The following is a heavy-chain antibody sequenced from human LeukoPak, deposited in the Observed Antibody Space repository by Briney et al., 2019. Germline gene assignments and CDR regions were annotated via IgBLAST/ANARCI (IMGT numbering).Heavy chain of an antibody. CDR2: IYDSGST. CDR3: ARDNYDSSGYYEHALDL. V-gene: IGHV4-30-4*01. Sequence: PSETLSLTCTVSGGSISSSDYYWSWIRQPPGKGLEWIGYIYDSGSTYYNPSLKSRVTISVDTSKNQFSLKMTSLTAADTAVYYCARDNYDSSGYYEHALDLWGQGTMVTVSS. D-gene: IGHD3-22*01. J-gene: IGHJ3*01. CDR1: GGSISSSDYY.